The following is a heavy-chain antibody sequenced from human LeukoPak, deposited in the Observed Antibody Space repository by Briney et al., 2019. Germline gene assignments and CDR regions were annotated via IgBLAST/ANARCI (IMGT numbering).Heavy chain of an antibody. CDR3: ARDRLGVSDYIYYYYYMDV. Sequence: SQTLSLTCAISGDSVSSNSAAWNWIRQSPSRGLEWLGRIYYRSKWYNDYAVSVKSRITINPDTSKNQFSLQLNSVTPEDTAVYYCARDRLGVSDYIYYYYYMDVWGKGTTVTVSS. CDR1: GDSVSSNSAA. D-gene: IGHD3-16*01. CDR2: IYYRSKWYN. V-gene: IGHV6-1*01. J-gene: IGHJ6*03.